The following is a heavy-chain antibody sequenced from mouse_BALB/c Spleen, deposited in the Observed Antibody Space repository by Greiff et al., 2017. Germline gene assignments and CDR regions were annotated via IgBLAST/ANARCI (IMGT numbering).Heavy chain of an antibody. CDR3: ARSGPDWYFDV. V-gene: IGHV1-87*01. Sequence: VQLQQSGAELARPGASVKLSCKASGYTFTSYWMQWVKQRPGQGLEWIGAIYPGDGDTRYTQKFKGKATLTVDKSSSTAYMQLSSLASEDSAVYYCARSGPDWYFDVWGAGTTVTVSS. D-gene: IGHD3-1*01. CDR2: IYPGDGDT. CDR1: GYTFTSYW. J-gene: IGHJ1*01.